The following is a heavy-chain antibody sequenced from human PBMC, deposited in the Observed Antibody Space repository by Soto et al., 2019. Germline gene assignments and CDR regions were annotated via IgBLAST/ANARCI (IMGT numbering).Heavy chain of an antibody. J-gene: IGHJ4*02. CDR1: GFTVSNNY. Sequence: EVQLVESGGGLIQPGGSLRLSCAVSGFTVSNNYMSWVRQAPGKGLEGVSVIYSGGYTAYGDSVKGRFTISRDNSKNTLYPQRNTRGAAVPALFSWAAQPGGGGYWGQGTLVTVSS. CDR3: AAQPGGGGY. CDR2: IYSGGYT. D-gene: IGHD3-10*01. V-gene: IGHV3-53*01.